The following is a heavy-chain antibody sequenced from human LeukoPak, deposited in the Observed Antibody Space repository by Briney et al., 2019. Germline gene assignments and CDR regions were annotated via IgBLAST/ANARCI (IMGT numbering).Heavy chain of an antibody. CDR2: ISYDGSNK. V-gene: IGHV3-30-3*01. CDR1: GFTFSSYA. J-gene: IGHJ4*02. Sequence: GGSLRLSCAASGFTFSSYAMHWVRQAPGKGLEWVAVISYDGSNKYYADSVKGRFTISRDNSKNTLYLQMNSLRAEDTAVYYCAKDDGGIAARRGFDYWGQGTLVTVSS. D-gene: IGHD6-6*01. CDR3: AKDDGGIAARRGFDY.